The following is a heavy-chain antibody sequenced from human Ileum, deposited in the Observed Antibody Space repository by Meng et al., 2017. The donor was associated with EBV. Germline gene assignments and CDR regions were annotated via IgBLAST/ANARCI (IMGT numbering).Heavy chain of an antibody. Sequence: GQRVGVGGGVVQTGTCLRLPCCAFAFTFNGFGMNWVRQRPGTGLEWVTGIQFDGSKEYYGDSVKGRFTISRDNSKNTLYLQMNTLRAEDTAIYYCARDDDTSGHCSHFGYWGQGTLVTVSS. CDR1: AFTFNGFG. CDR3: ARDDDTSGHCSHFGY. CDR2: IQFDGSKE. J-gene: IGHJ4*02. D-gene: IGHD3-22*01. V-gene: IGHV3-33*05.